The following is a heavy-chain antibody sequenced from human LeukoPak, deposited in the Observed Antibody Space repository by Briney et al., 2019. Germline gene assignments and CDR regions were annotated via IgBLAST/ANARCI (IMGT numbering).Heavy chain of an antibody. CDR1: GFSVSNYA. CDR3: AKGDLRSWYDY. J-gene: IGHJ4*02. D-gene: IGHD6-13*01. CDR2: ISGSGDST. V-gene: IGHV3-23*01. Sequence: GGCLRLSCAASGFSVSNYAMSWVRQAPGKGLECDSCISGSGDSTYYADCVKGRFTISRDNTKNTVHLQMNSLRAEDTALYYCAKGDLRSWYDYWGQGTLVTVSS.